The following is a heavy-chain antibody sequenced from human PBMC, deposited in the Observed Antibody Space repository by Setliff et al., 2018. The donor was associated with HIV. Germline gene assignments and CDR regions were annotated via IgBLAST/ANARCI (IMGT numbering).Heavy chain of an antibody. CDR2: ISSTI. Sequence: PGGSLRLSCAASGFAFTTNAMGWVRQAPGKGLEWLSAISSTIYYADSVKGRFTISRDNAKNSLYLQMNSLRAEDTAAYYCARGIYTGYDHFDYWGQGTLVTVSS. D-gene: IGHD5-12*01. J-gene: IGHJ4*02. CDR1: GFAFTTNA. V-gene: IGHV3-48*01. CDR3: ARGIYTGYDHFDY.